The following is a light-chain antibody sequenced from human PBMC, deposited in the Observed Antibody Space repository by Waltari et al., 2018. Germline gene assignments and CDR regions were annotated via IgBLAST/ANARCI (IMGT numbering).Light chain of an antibody. Sequence: SSELTQDPAVSVALGQTVRTTCQGDSLRGYYASWYQQKPGQAPVLVIYGKNNRPSGIPDRFSGSSSGNTASLTITGAQAEDEAEYYCYSRDSSGDHLRVFGAGTKVTVL. J-gene: IGLJ1*01. CDR2: GKN. CDR1: SLRGYY. CDR3: YSRDSSGDHLRV. V-gene: IGLV3-19*01.